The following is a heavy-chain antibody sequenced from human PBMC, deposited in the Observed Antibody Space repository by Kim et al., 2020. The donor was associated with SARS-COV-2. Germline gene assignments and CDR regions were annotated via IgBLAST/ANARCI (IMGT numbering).Heavy chain of an antibody. D-gene: IGHD2-15*01. CDR3: ARPIYGGNPAFDY. Sequence: GGSLRLSCAASGFTFDDYGMSWVRQAQGKGLECVSGINWNGGSTGYADSVKGRFTISRDNAKNSLYLQMNSLRAEDTALYYCARPIYGGNPAFDYWGQGTLVTVSS. V-gene: IGHV3-20*04. J-gene: IGHJ4*02. CDR1: GFTFDDYG. CDR2: INWNGGST.